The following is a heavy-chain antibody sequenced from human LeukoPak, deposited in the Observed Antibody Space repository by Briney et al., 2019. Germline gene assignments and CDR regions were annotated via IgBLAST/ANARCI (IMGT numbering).Heavy chain of an antibody. CDR1: GCSYIRYG. CDR2: ISAYKGNS. V-gene: IGHV1-18*01. J-gene: IGHJ3*02. D-gene: IGHD3-22*01. CDR3: SRGRIVYYDGCGYSFGISVGHDAFDM. Sequence: ASVKVSCKATGCSYIRYGISWVRPAPCQERDGMGWISAYKGNSNYAQKLQVRVTMTPDTSTHTAYMELRRLRYDDTPVYYCSRGRIVYYDGCGYSFGISVGHDAFDMWGEGTMVTVSS.